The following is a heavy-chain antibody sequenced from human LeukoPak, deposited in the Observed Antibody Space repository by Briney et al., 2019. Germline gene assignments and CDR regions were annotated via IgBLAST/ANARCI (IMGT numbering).Heavy chain of an antibody. V-gene: IGHV3-30*01. CDR1: GFTFSSYA. J-gene: IGHJ4*02. CDR2: ISYDGSNK. Sequence: GGSLRLSCAASGFTFSSYAMHWVRQAPGKGLEWVAVISYDGSNKYYADSVKGRFTISRDNSKNTLYLQMNSLRAEDTAVYYCARDREWELFYFDYWGQGTLVTVSS. CDR3: ARDREWELFYFDY. D-gene: IGHD1-26*01.